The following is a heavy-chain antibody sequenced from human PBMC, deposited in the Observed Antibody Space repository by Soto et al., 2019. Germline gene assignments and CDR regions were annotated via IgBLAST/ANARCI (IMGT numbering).Heavy chain of an antibody. Sequence: PSETLSLTCAVYGGSFSGYYWSWIRQPPGKGLEWIGEINHSGSTNYNPSLKSRVTISVDTSKNQFSLKLSSVTAADTAVYYCARSAVAGPLDYWGQGTLVTVSS. J-gene: IGHJ4*02. CDR2: INHSGST. CDR1: GGSFSGYY. V-gene: IGHV4-34*01. CDR3: ARSAVAGPLDY. D-gene: IGHD6-19*01.